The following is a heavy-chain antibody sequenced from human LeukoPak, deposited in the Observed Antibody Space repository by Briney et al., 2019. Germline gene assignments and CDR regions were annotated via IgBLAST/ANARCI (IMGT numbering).Heavy chain of an antibody. D-gene: IGHD3-3*01. CDR1: GYSFNNYW. Sequence: GESLKISCKGYGYSFNNYWIGWVRQMPGKGLEWMGIIYPSDSDTRYSPSFQGQVTISADTSINTACVQWSSLKASDTAMYYCAGGANYDFWTGYFNYWGQGTLVTVSS. V-gene: IGHV5-51*01. J-gene: IGHJ4*02. CDR3: AGGANYDFWTGYFNY. CDR2: IYPSDSDT.